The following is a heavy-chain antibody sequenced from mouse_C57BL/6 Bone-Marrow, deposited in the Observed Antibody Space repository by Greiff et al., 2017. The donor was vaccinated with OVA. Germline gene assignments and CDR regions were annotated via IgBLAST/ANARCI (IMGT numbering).Heavy chain of an antibody. CDR3: ARFNLWYFDV. J-gene: IGHJ1*03. CDR2: IYPGGGYT. Sequence: VQVVESGAELVRPGTSVKMSCKASGYTFTNYWIGWAKQRPGHGLEWIGDIYPGGGYTNYNEKFKGKATLTADKSSSTAYMQFSSLTSEDSAIYYCARFNLWYFDVWGTGTTVTVSS. CDR1: GYTFTNYW. V-gene: IGHV1-63*01.